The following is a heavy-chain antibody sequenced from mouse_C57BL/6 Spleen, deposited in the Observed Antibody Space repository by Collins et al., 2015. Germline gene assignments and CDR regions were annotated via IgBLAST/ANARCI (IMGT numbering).Heavy chain of an antibody. D-gene: IGHD2-3*01. CDR1: GYTFTSYR. CDR2: IDPSDSET. Sequence: QVQLQQPGAELVRPGSSVKLSCKASGYTFTSYRMHWVKQRPIQGLEWIGNIDPSDSETHYNQKFKDKATLTVDKSSSTAYMQLSSLTSKDSAVYYCARSYDNYAMDYWGQGTSVTVSS. J-gene: IGHJ4*01. V-gene: IGHV1-52*01. CDR3: ARSYDNYAMDY.